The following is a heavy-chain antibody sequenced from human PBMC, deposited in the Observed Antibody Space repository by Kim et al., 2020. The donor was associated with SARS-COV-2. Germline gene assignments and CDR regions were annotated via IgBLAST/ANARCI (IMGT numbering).Heavy chain of an antibody. CDR3: ARDLEGFDY. Sequence: ASVKVSCKTSGYGFTNNYLHWVRLAPGQGLEWMGMIYPNGGATTCAQKFQGRVTMTKDTSTSTAYMELSSLTSDDTAMYYCARDLEGFDYWGQGALVTVSS. V-gene: IGHV1-46*01. CDR2: IYPNGGAT. J-gene: IGHJ4*02. D-gene: IGHD1-1*01. CDR1: GYGFTNNY.